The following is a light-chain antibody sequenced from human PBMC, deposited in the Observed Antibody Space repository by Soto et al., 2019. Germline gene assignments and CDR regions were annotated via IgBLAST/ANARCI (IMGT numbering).Light chain of an antibody. CDR3: QQYNNWPGT. Sequence: EIVLTQSPATLSLSPGERATLSCRASRSVGNNLAWYQKKPGQAPGLLIYAASTRATGIPARFSGSGSGTDFTLTISSLEPEDFAVYYCQQYNNWPGTFGQGTKVEIK. CDR2: AAS. V-gene: IGKV3-11*01. CDR1: RSVGNN. J-gene: IGKJ1*01.